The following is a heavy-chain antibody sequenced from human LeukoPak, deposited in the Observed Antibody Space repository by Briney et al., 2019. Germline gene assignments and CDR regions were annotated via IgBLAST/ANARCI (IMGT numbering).Heavy chain of an antibody. Sequence: SGPALVKPPQTLTLTCTFSGFSLSTSGIRVSWIRQPPGKALEWLARIDWDDDKFYSTSLKTRLTISKDTSKNQVVLTMTNMDPVDTATYYCARTTVAGTTLFDYWGQGTLVTVSS. J-gene: IGHJ4*02. CDR3: ARTTVAGTTLFDY. D-gene: IGHD6-19*01. CDR1: GFSLSTSGIR. V-gene: IGHV2-70*04. CDR2: IDWDDDK.